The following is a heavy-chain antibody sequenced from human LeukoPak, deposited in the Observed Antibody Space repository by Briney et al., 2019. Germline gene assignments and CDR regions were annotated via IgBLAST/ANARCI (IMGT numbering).Heavy chain of an antibody. Sequence: ASVKVSCKASGYTFISYGMNWVRQAPGQGLEWMGWINANTGNPTYAQGFTGRFVFSLDTSVSTAYLQISSLKAEDTAVYYCARDYGATVTSYVGYWGQGTLVTVSS. J-gene: IGHJ4*02. CDR2: INANTGNP. D-gene: IGHD4-17*01. CDR1: GYTFISYG. V-gene: IGHV7-4-1*02. CDR3: ARDYGATVTSYVGY.